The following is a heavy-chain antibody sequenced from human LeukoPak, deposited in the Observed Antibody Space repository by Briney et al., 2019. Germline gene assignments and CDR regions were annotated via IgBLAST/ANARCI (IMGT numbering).Heavy chain of an antibody. CDR1: GFIFDDYA. J-gene: IGHJ4*02. V-gene: IGHV3-43*02. CDR2: ISGDGGST. Sequence: GGSLRLSYTASGFIFDDYAMHWVHQAPAKGLEWVSLISGDGGSTYYADSAKGRFTISRDNSKNSLYLQMNSLIIEDTAFYYCARDTKPSTISPDYWGQGTLVIVSS. D-gene: IGHD5-24*01. CDR3: ARDTKPSTISPDY.